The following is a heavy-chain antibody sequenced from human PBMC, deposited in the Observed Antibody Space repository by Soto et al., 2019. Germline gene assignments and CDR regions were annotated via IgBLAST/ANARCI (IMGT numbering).Heavy chain of an antibody. CDR1: GFSLTTRGVG. J-gene: IGHJ4*02. CDR2: SYWDDDE. D-gene: IGHD5-18*01. Sequence: QITLKESGPTLVKPTQTLTLTCTFSGFSLTTRGVGVGWIRQPPGKALEWLALSYWDDDEGYSPSLKSRLTIPKDNAKNQVVLTMINMDPVNTATSYCAHRPRGYSYHVDDWRQVTLFTLSS. V-gene: IGHV2-5*02. CDR3: AHRPRGYSYHVDD.